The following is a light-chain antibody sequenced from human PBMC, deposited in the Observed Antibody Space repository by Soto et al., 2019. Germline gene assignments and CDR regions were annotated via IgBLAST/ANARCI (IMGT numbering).Light chain of an antibody. V-gene: IGLV2-8*01. CDR3: SSYAGSNNV. CDR1: SSDVGGYNY. J-gene: IGLJ2*01. Sequence: QSVLTQPPSASGSPGQSVTISCTGTSSDVGGYNYVSWYQQYPGKAPKLMIYEVSKRPSGVPDRFSGAKSGNTASLTVSGLQAEDDADYYCSSYAGSNNVFGGGTKLTVL. CDR2: EVS.